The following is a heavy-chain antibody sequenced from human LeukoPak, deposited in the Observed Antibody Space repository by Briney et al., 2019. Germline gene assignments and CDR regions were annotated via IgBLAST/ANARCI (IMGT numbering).Heavy chain of an antibody. V-gene: IGHV3-11*03. D-gene: IGHD6-13*01. Sequence: GGSLRLSCAASGFTFSDYYMSWIRQAPGKGLEWVSYISTSSTYTKYADSVKGRFTVSRDNAKNALYLQMNSLRAEDTAVYYCAGRGTSSSWAHFDYWGQGTLVTVSS. CDR2: ISTSSTYT. J-gene: IGHJ4*02. CDR3: AGRGTSSSWAHFDY. CDR1: GFTFSDYY.